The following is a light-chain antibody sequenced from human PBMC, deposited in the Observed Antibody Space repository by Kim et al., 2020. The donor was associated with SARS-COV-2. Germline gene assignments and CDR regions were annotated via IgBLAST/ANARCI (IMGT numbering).Light chain of an antibody. Sequence: VSPGQTAAITCSGDKLGDKFVFWYQQKAGQSPVLVIYQDTKRPSGIPERFSGSNSGTAATLTITGTQAMDEADYYCHVWDSDTVLFGGGTQLTVL. CDR3: HVWDSDTVL. V-gene: IGLV3-1*01. CDR1: KLGDKF. CDR2: QDT. J-gene: IGLJ2*01.